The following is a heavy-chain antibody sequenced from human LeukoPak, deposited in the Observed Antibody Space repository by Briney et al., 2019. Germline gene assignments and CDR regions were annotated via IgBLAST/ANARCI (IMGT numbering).Heavy chain of an antibody. D-gene: IGHD3-9*01. CDR2: INPNSGGT. CDR1: GYTFTGYY. J-gene: IGHJ5*02. V-gene: IGHV1-2*02. CDR3: ACHTYYDILTGYYIGWFDP. Sequence: ASVKVSCKASGYTFTGYYMHWVRQAPGQGLEWMGWINPNSGGTNYAQKFQGRVTMTRDTSISTAYMELSSLRSEDTAVYYCACHTYYDILTGYYIGWFDPWGQGTLVTVSS.